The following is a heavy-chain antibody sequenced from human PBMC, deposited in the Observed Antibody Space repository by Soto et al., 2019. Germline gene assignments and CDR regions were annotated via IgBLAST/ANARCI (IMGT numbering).Heavy chain of an antibody. CDR3: AREYPFDYGDYIGWFDP. J-gene: IGHJ5*02. CDR1: GGSISSSSYY. CDR2: IYYSGST. Sequence: SETLSLTCTVSGGSISSSSYYWGWIRQPPGKGLEWIGSIYYSGSTYYNPSLKSRVTISVDTSKNQFSLKLSSVTAADTVVFYCAREYPFDYGDYIGWFDPWGQGTLVTVSS. D-gene: IGHD4-17*01. V-gene: IGHV4-39*02.